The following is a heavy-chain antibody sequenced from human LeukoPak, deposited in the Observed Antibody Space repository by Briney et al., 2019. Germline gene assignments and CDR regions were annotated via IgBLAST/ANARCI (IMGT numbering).Heavy chain of an antibody. CDR2: ISGSGGST. J-gene: IGHJ4*02. CDR1: GFSFTNSW. Sequence: GGSLRLSCAASGFSFTNSWMSWVRQAPGKGLEWVSAISGSGGSTYYADSVKGRFTISRDNSKNTLYLQMNSLRAEDTAVYYCAKGAGSGSYYRLFDYWGQGTLVTVSS. CDR3: AKGAGSGSYYRLFDY. V-gene: IGHV3-23*01. D-gene: IGHD3-10*01.